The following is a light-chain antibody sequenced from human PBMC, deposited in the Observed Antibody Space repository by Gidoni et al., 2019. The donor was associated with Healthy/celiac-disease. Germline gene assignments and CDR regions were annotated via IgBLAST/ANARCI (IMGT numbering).Light chain of an antibody. CDR2: GAS. Sequence: EIVLTQSPGTLSLSPGERATLSCRSSQSVSSSYLAWYQQKPGQAPRLLIYGASSGSGTDFTRTISRLEPEDFAVYYCQQYGSSPTLTFGGGTKVEIK. J-gene: IGKJ4*01. CDR1: QSVSSSY. CDR3: QQYGSSPTLT. V-gene: IGKV3-20*01.